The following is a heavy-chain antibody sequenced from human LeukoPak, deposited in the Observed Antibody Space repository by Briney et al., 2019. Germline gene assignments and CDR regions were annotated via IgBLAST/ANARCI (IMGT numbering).Heavy chain of an antibody. CDR1: GFIFGDYW. V-gene: IGHV3-7*04. CDR3: ARYGYGYGTPFDY. Sequence: GGSLRLSCAASGFIFGDYWMTWVRQAPGKGLEWVANIHKDGSEKYYVGSVKGRFSITRDNAKNSLFLQMNSLRAEDSAVYYCARYGYGYGTPFDYWGQGTLVTVSS. J-gene: IGHJ4*02. D-gene: IGHD5-18*01. CDR2: IHKDGSEK.